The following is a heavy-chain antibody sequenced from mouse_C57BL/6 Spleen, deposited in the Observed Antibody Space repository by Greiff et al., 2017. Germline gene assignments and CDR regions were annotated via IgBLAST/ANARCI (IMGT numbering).Heavy chain of an antibody. Sequence: EVKLMESGPELVKPGASVKISCKASGYSFTGYYMNWVKQSPEKSLEWLGEINPSTGGTTYNQKFKAKATLTVYKSSSTSDIQIKSLTSDDSAVYYCAKGGYKYGAYWGQGTLVTVSA. CDR1: GYSFTGYY. V-gene: IGHV1-42*01. CDR3: AKGGYKYGAY. CDR2: INPSTGGT. D-gene: IGHD2-14*01. J-gene: IGHJ3*01.